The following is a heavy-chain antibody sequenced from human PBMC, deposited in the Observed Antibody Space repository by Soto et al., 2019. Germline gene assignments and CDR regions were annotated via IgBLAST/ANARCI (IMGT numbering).Heavy chain of an antibody. CDR3: ASKSPVSTMVRGVIDYYGMDV. J-gene: IGHJ6*02. V-gene: IGHV1-69*13. Sequence: GPSVKVSCKASGGTFSSYAISWVRQAPGQGLEWMGGIIPIFGTANYAQKFQGRVTITADESTSTAYMELSSLRSEDTAVYYCASKSPVSTMVRGVIDYYGMDVWGQGTTVTVSS. CDR2: IIPIFGTA. CDR1: GGTFSSYA. D-gene: IGHD3-10*01.